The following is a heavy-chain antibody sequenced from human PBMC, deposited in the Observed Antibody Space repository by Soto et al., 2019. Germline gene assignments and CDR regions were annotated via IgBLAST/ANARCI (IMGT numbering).Heavy chain of an antibody. Sequence: EVQILESGGGMVQPGGSLRLSCAGSGFMFSSFAMTWVRQAPGKGLEWVSTTRSNGEHTYYADSVKGRFTVSRDNSKNTLFLEMSSLRAEDSAIYYCANWGKSGSDFWGQGTLVTVSS. J-gene: IGHJ4*02. V-gene: IGHV3-23*01. D-gene: IGHD3-16*01. CDR3: ANWGKSGSDF. CDR1: GFMFSSFA. CDR2: TRSNGEHT.